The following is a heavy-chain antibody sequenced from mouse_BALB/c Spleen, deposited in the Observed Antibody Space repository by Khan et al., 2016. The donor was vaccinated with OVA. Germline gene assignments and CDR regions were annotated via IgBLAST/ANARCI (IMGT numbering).Heavy chain of an antibody. J-gene: IGHJ2*01. CDR1: GYTFTTYW. Sequence: VELVESGAELAKPGASVKMSCKASGYTFTTYWMHWVKQRPGQGLEWIGYINPTSGYTDYNGKFKDRATLSADKSSSTAYMQLSSLTSEDSAVYYCTRDRIDYWGQGTTLTVSS. CDR2: INPTSGYT. CDR3: TRDRIDY. V-gene: IGHV1-7*01.